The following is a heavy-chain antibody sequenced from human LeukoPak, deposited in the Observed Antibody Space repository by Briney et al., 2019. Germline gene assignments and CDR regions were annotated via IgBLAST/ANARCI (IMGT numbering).Heavy chain of an antibody. CDR1: GGSISSSSYY. CDR3: AGHIEKTVAGIY. V-gene: IGHV4-39*01. CDR2: IYYSGST. D-gene: IGHD6-19*01. J-gene: IGHJ4*02. Sequence: SETLSLTCTVSGGSISSSSYYWGWIRQPPGKGLEWIGTIYYSGSTYYNPSLQSRVTISVATSKNQFSLKLSSVNAADTAVYYWAGHIEKTVAGIYWGQGTLVTVSS.